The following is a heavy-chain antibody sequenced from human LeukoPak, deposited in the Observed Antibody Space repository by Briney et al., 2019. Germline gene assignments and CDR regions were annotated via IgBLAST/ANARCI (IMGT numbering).Heavy chain of an antibody. CDR3: ARGTDDYSDAFDI. J-gene: IGHJ3*02. V-gene: IGHV4-59*01. D-gene: IGHD4-11*01. CDR2: IYYSGST. Sequence: PSETLSLTCTVSGGSISSYYWSWIRQPPGKGLEWIGYIYYSGSTNYNPSLKSRVTISVDTSKNQFSLKLSSVTAADTAVYYCARGTDDYSDAFDIWGQGTMVTLSS. CDR1: GGSISSYY.